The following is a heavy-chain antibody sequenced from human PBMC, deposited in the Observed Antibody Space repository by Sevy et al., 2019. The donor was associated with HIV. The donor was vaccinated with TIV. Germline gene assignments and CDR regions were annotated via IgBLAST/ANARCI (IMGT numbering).Heavy chain of an antibody. CDR1: GFSFDSYG. D-gene: IGHD3-22*01. J-gene: IGHJ6*03. CDR3: AKGGGGHYDPDEIGYYFYYYNMDV. CDR2: ISGSGTRT. Sequence: GGSLRLSCAVSGFSFDSYGMTWVRQAPGKGLEWVSGISGSGTRTYYADSVKGRFSISRDNSKNRLYLQMNSLRSEDKGQYYCAKGGGGHYDPDEIGYYFYYYNMDVWGKGTTVTVSS. V-gene: IGHV3-23*01.